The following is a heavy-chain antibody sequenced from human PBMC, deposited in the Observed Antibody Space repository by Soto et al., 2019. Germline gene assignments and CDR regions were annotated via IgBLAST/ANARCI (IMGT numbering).Heavy chain of an antibody. CDR2: INHSGST. D-gene: IGHD5-18*01. CDR1: GGSFSGYY. CDR3: ARGRGYSYGLLGAFNY. V-gene: IGHV4-34*01. Sequence: SETLSLTCAVYGGSFSGYYWSWIRQPPGKGLEWIGEINHSGSTNYNPSLKSRVTISVDTSKNQFSLKLSSVTAADTAVYYCARGRGYSYGLLGAFNYWGQGTLVTVSS. J-gene: IGHJ4*02.